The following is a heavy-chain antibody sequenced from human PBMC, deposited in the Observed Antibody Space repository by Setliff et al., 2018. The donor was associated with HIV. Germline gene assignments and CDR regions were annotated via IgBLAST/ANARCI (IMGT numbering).Heavy chain of an antibody. Sequence: GGSLRFSCAASGFTFSDHYMDWVRQAPGKGLEWVGRSRNKANSYTTEYAASVKGRFTISRDASKNSLYLQMNSLKTEDTAVYYCARGRLLWSGSYYYYYMDVWGKGTTVTVSS. CDR3: ARGRLLWSGSYYYYYMDV. CDR2: SRNKANSYTT. D-gene: IGHD3-10*01. J-gene: IGHJ6*03. V-gene: IGHV3-72*01. CDR1: GFTFSDHY.